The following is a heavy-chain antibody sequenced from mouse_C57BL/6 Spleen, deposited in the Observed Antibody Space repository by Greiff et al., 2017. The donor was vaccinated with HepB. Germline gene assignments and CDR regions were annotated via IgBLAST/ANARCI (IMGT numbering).Heavy chain of an antibody. CDR1: GYTFTDYY. J-gene: IGHJ1*03. CDR3: ARTTVVAPRYFDV. D-gene: IGHD1-1*01. CDR2: INPNNGGT. V-gene: IGHV1-26*01. Sequence: EVQLQQSGPELVKPGASVKISCKASGYTFTDYYMNWVKQSHGKSLEWIGDINPNNGGTSYNQKFKGKATLTVDKSSSTAYMELRSLTSEDSAVYYCARTTVVAPRYFDVWGTGTTVTVSS.